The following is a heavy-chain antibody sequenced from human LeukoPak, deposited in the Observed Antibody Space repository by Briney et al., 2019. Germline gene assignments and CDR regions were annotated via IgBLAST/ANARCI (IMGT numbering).Heavy chain of an antibody. V-gene: IGHV3-15*01. Sequence: TGGPLRLSCAASGFSFNKAWISWVRQAPGKGLEWVGRTKSKTEGGTIDYAGPGKGRFTISRDDSRNTLYLQMDSLQTEDTAVYYCTTDPGDASGFGPGYWGQGTLVTVSS. CDR2: TKSKTEGGTI. CDR3: TTDPGDASGFGPGY. D-gene: IGHD2-21*02. CDR1: GFSFNKAW. J-gene: IGHJ4*02.